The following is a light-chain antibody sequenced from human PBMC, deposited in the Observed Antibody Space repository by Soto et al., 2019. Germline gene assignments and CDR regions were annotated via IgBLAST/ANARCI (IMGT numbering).Light chain of an antibody. Sequence: EIVLTQSPATLSLSPGERATLSCRASQSLSSYLAWYQQKPGQAPRLLIHAATTRATGIPARFSGSGSGTEFTLTISSLQSEDFAVYYCQQYDNWPRTFGQGTKVEIK. CDR1: QSLSSY. V-gene: IGKV3-15*01. J-gene: IGKJ1*01. CDR3: QQYDNWPRT. CDR2: AAT.